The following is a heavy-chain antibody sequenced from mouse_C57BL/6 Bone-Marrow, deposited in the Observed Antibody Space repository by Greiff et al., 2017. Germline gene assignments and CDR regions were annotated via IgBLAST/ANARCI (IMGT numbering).Heavy chain of an antibody. J-gene: IGHJ3*01. CDR2: IYPGDGDT. CDR3: ASAYSNYRAWFAY. D-gene: IGHD2-12*01. V-gene: IGHV1-80*01. Sequence: VKLVESGAELVKPGASVKISCKASGYAFSSYWMNWVKQRPGKGLEWIGQIYPGDGDTNYNGKFKGKATLTADKSSSTAYMQLSSLTSEDSAVYFCASAYSNYRAWFAYWGQGTLVTVSA. CDR1: GYAFSSYW.